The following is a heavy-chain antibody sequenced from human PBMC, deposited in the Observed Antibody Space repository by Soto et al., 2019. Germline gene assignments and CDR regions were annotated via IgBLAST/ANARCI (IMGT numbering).Heavy chain of an antibody. Sequence: ASVKVSCTASGYTFTSYDINWVRQATGQGLEWMGWMNPNSGNTGYAQKFQGRVTMTRNTSISTAYMELSSLRSEDTAVYYCARGRLWFGELLSFNFDYWGQGTLVTVSS. V-gene: IGHV1-8*01. CDR3: ARGRLWFGELLSFNFDY. CDR2: MNPNSGNT. CDR1: GYTFTSYD. J-gene: IGHJ4*02. D-gene: IGHD3-10*01.